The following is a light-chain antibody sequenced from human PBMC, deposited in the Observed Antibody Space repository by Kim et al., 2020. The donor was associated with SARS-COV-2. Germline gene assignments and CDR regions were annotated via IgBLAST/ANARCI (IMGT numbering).Light chain of an antibody. CDR3: AAWDDSWL. V-gene: IGLV1-47*01. CDR2: RNN. J-gene: IGLJ3*02. Sequence: QSVLTQPPSASGTPGQRVTISCSGSSSNIGSNYVYWYQQLPGTAPKLLIYRNNQRPSGVPDRFSGSKSGTSASLAISGLRSEDEADYYCAAWDDSWLFGGGTQLTVL. CDR1: SSNIGSNY.